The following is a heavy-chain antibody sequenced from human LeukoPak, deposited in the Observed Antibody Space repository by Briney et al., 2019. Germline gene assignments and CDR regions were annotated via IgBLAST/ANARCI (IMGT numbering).Heavy chain of an antibody. CDR3: ATKVPGTSHFSS. CDR1: GFTFSDFE. CDR2: VTTGGRTT. J-gene: IGHJ4*02. Sequence: PRGSLRLSCAASGFTFSDFEMNWVPHAPRKGLEWIAHVTTGGRTTFYEDSVRGRFTIARDNAESSVYLQLNSLRAEDTAVYYCATKVPGTSHFSSWGQGTLVTVSS. V-gene: IGHV3-48*03. D-gene: IGHD6-19*01.